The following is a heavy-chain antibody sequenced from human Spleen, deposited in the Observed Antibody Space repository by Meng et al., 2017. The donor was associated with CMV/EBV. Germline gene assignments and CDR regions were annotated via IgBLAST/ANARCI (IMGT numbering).Heavy chain of an antibody. V-gene: IGHV1-18*01. D-gene: IGHD3-22*01. CDR1: CYTFTTHG. Sequence: NAACYTFTTHGIAWVRQTPGHGLEWMAWISTYNCHTLYTQKFHGRVTMTTDTSTSRAYMELTSLRSDDTVVYYCARDEDSSAFWFDHWGQGTLVTVSS. CDR3: ARDEDSSAFWFDH. CDR2: ISTYNCHT. J-gene: IGHJ5*02.